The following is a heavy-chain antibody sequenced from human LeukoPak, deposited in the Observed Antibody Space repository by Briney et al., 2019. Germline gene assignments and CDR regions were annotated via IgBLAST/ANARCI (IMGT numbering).Heavy chain of an antibody. CDR3: ARGGLVGSDRGWFGP. D-gene: IGHD2-15*01. CDR1: GDSVSSYSAG. CDR2: TYYRSKWYI. V-gene: IGHV6-1*01. J-gene: IGHJ5*02. Sequence: PSQTLSLTCAISGDSVSSYSAGWSCIRQSPSRGLEWLGRTYYRSKWYIDYAESVKSRISINPDTSKNQFSLQLNSVTPEDTAVYYCARGGLVGSDRGWFGPWGQGTLVTVSS.